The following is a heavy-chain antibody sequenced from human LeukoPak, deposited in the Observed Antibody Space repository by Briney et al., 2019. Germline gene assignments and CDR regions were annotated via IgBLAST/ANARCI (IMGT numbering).Heavy chain of an antibody. CDR1: GFTFDDYG. CDR3: ARDAIFYCSGGSCYPRF. D-gene: IGHD2-15*01. J-gene: IGHJ4*02. Sequence: GGSLRLSCAASGFTFDDYGMSWVRQAPGKGLEWVSDINWNGGSTGYADSVKGRFTISRDNAKNSLYLQMNSLRAEDTALYYCARDAIFYCSGGSCYPRFWGQGTLVTVSS. V-gene: IGHV3-20*04. CDR2: INWNGGST.